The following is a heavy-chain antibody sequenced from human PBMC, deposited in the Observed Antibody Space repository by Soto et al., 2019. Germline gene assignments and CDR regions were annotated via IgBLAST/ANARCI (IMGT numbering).Heavy chain of an antibody. CDR3: ARDTYTLYYDFWSGPDPYGMDV. CDR1: GFTFSSYE. Sequence: GGSLRLSCAASGFTFSSYEMNWVRQAPGKGLEWVSYISSSGSTIYYADSVKGQFTISRANAKNSLYLQMNSLRAEDTAVYYCARDTYTLYYDFWSGPDPYGMDVWGQGTTVTVSS. D-gene: IGHD3-3*01. J-gene: IGHJ6*02. V-gene: IGHV3-48*03. CDR2: ISSSGSTI.